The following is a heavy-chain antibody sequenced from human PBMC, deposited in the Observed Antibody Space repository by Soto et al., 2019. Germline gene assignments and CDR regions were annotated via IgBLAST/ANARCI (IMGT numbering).Heavy chain of an antibody. Sequence: PSETLSLTCAVYGGSFSGYYWSWIRQPPGKGLEWFGEINHSGSTNYNPSLKSRVTISVDTSKNQFSLKLSSVTAADTAVYYCARTEGLWFGELFSRSKHYFDYWGQGTLVTVSS. CDR1: GGSFSGYY. D-gene: IGHD3-10*01. CDR2: INHSGST. CDR3: ARTEGLWFGELFSRSKHYFDY. J-gene: IGHJ4*02. V-gene: IGHV4-34*01.